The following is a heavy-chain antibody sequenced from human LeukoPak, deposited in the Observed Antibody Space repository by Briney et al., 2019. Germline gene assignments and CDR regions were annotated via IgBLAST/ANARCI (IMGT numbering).Heavy chain of an antibody. CDR2: FDLEDGET. J-gene: IGHJ4*02. CDR1: GYTLTELS. D-gene: IGHD4-17*01. CDR3: ATDRDSLIRGQPPRDY. V-gene: IGHV1-24*01. Sequence: ASVTVSCKVSGYTLTELSMHWVRQAPGKGLEWMGGFDLEDGETIYAQEFQGRVTMTEDTSTDTAYMELSSLRSEDTAVYYCATDRDSLIRGQPPRDYWGQGTLVTVSS.